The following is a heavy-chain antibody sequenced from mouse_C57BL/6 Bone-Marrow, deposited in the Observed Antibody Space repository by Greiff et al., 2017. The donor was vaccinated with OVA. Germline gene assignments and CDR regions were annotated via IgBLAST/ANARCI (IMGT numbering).Heavy chain of an antibody. CDR3: ERDYYGSSSRWAFDV. J-gene: IGHJ1*03. Sequence: QVQLQQSGAELAKPGASVKLSCKASGYTFTSYWMHWVKQRPGQGLEWIGYINPSSGYTKYNQKFKDKATFTADKSSSTAYMQLSSLTYEDSAVYYCERDYYGSSSRWAFDVWGTGTTVRLL. CDR2: INPSSGYT. CDR1: GYTFTSYW. V-gene: IGHV1-7*01. D-gene: IGHD1-1*01.